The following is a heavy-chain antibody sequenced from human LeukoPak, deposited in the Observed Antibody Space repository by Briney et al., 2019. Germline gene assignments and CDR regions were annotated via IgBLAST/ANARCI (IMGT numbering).Heavy chain of an antibody. CDR2: MSYDGIHK. J-gene: IGHJ6*04. V-gene: IGHV3-30-3*01. CDR1: GFTFSGYA. CDR3: ARDRTRSLDLGMDV. D-gene: IGHD3/OR15-3a*01. Sequence: PGRSLRLSCAASGFTFSGYAMHWVRQAPGKGLEWVAVMSYDGIHKYYADSVKGRFTISRDNAKNSLYLQMNSLRAEDTAVYYCARDRTRSLDLGMDVWGKGTTVTVSS.